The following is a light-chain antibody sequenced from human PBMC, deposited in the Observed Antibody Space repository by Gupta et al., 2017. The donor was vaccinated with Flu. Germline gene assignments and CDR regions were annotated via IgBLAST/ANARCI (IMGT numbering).Light chain of an antibody. CDR2: LGS. Sequence: DIAMTQSPLSLSVTPGQAPSISWRSTHSLLPSTGSHFFAWFLLKPGQPPQLVGSLGSHRASGVPDRFTGIGSGTDFTLKISRVDAEDVGLYYCRQELHWPWTFGQGTIVDMK. J-gene: IGKJ1*01. CDR1: HSLLPSTGSHF. CDR3: RQELHWPWT. V-gene: IGKV2-28*01.